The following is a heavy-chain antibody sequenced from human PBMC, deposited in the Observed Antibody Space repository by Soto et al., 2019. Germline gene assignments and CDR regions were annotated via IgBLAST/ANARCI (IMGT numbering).Heavy chain of an antibody. J-gene: IGHJ4*02. Sequence: QVHLVESGGAVVQPGRSLRLSCAASGFSFSSYAIHWVRQAPGKGLEWVAVISYDGSDMYYGDSVKGRFTISRDNSNNTLYLQMNSLRPDDTALYYCAKDPRGIVGAGAWLDSWGQGTLVIVSS. CDR3: AKDPRGIVGAGAWLDS. D-gene: IGHD1-26*01. CDR2: ISYDGSDM. V-gene: IGHV3-30*18. CDR1: GFSFSSYA.